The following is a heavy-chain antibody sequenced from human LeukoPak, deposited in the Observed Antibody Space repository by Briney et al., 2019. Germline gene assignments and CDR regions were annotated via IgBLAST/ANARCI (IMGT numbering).Heavy chain of an antibody. J-gene: IGHJ4*02. D-gene: IGHD5-18*01. CDR3: ARMRGYNYGFPADY. V-gene: IGHV4-31*03. CDR2: IYYSGST. CDR1: GGSISSGGYY. Sequence: SETLSLTCTVSGGSISSGGYYWGWIRQHPGKGLEWIGYIYYSGSTYYNPSLKSRVTISVDTSKNQFSLKLSSVTAADTAVYYCARMRGYNYGFPADYWGQGTLVTVSS.